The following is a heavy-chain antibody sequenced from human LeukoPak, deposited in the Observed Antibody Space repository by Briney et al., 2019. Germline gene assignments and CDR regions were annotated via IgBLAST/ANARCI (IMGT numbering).Heavy chain of an antibody. J-gene: IGHJ4*02. CDR1: DGSISSSSYY. V-gene: IGHV4-39*07. CDR3: ASQVWEEQWLVDY. Sequence: PSEALSLTCTVSDGSISSSSYYWGWIRQPPGKGLEWIGSIYYGSVFYSVSTNYNPSLKSRVTISVDTSKNQFSLKLSSVTAADTAVYYCASQVWEEQWLVDYWGQGTLVTVSS. D-gene: IGHD6-19*01. CDR2: IYYGSVFYSVST.